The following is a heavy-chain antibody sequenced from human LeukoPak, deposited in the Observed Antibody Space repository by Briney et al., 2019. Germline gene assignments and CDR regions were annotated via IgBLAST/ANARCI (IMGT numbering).Heavy chain of an antibody. CDR3: AREAVAARGYWFGP. V-gene: IGHV1-8*03. J-gene: IGHJ5*02. CDR2: MNPNSGNT. Sequence: ASVKVSCKASGYTFTSYDINWVRQATGQGLEWMGWMNPNSGNTGYAQKFQGRVTITRNTSISTAYMELSSLKSEDTAVYYCAREAVAARGYWFGPWGQGTLVTVSS. D-gene: IGHD6-6*01. CDR1: GYTFTSYD.